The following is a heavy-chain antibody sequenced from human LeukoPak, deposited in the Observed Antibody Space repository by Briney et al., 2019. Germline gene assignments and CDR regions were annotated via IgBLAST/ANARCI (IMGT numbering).Heavy chain of an antibody. D-gene: IGHD2-21*02. Sequence: GGSLRLSCAASGFTFDDYAMHWVRQAPGKGLEWVSGISWNSGSIGYADSVKGRFTISRDNAKNSLYLQMNSLSAEDTALYYCAKGVVVTAPFDYWGQGTLVTVSS. J-gene: IGHJ4*02. CDR3: AKGVVVTAPFDY. CDR2: ISWNSGSI. CDR1: GFTFDDYA. V-gene: IGHV3-9*01.